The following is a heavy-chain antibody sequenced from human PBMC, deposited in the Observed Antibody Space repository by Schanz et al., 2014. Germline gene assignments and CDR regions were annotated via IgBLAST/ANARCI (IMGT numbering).Heavy chain of an antibody. V-gene: IGHV3-33*08. D-gene: IGHD6-13*01. J-gene: IGHJ6*02. Sequence: QVQLVESGGGVVQPGRSLRLSCAAYGFTLSSYAMHWVRQAPGKGLEWVAVIWYDENNKYYADSVKGRFTMSRDNAKNSLYLQMNSLRAEDTAVYYCAREEGWGIAAAGPKHYYYGMDVWGQGTTXTVSS. CDR3: AREEGWGIAAAGPKHYYYGMDV. CDR2: IWYDENNK. CDR1: GFTLSSYA.